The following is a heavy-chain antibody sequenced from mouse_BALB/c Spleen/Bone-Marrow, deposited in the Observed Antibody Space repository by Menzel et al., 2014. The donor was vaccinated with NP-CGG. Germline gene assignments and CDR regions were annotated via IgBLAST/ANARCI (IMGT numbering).Heavy chain of an antibody. V-gene: IGHV3-2*02. CDR1: GYSITSNYA. CDR3: ASYGAWFAY. D-gene: IGHD1-1*02. J-gene: IGHJ3*01. Sequence: EVMLVESGPGLVKPSQSLSLTCTVTGYSITSNYAWNWIRQFPGNKLAWMGYITFSGSTSFNPSLKSRISITRDTSKNQFFLLLNSVTTEDTATYYCASYGAWFAYWGQGTLVTVSA. CDR2: ITFSGST.